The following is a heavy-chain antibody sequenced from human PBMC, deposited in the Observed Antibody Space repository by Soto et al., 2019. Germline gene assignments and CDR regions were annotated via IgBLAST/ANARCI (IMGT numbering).Heavy chain of an antibody. CDR1: GFIFSSYG. D-gene: IGHD2-15*01. Sequence: QVQLVESGGGVVQPGRSLRLSCAASGFIFSSYGMHWVRQAPGKGLEWVAVISYEGSHTYYADSVKGRFTITRDNSKNTLYLQMNSLRPEDTAVYYCAKEVHCGGGSCSWSEGFDHWGQGTLLTVSS. CDR3: AKEVHCGGGSCSWSEGFDH. V-gene: IGHV3-30*18. CDR2: ISYEGSHT. J-gene: IGHJ4*02.